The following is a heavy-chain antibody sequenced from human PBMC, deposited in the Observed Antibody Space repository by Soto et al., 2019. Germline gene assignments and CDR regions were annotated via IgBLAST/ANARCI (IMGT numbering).Heavy chain of an antibody. CDR2: IRSKANSYAT. J-gene: IGHJ6*03. D-gene: IGHD4-4*01. V-gene: IGHV3-73*01. CDR3: TRGSNYTRYYYYYMDV. CDR1: GFTFSGSA. Sequence: GGSLRLSCAASGFTFSGSAMHWVRQASGKGLEWVGRIRSKANSYATAYAASVKGRFTISRDDSKNTAYLQMNSLKTEDTAVYYCTRGSNYTRYYYYYMDVWGKGTTVTVSS.